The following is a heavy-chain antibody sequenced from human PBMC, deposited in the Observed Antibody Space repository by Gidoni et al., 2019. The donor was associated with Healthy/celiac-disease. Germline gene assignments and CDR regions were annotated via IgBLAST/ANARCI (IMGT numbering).Heavy chain of an antibody. D-gene: IGHD1-7*01. CDR2: MSRDGSST. CDR1: GVNFSRYW. CDR3: VRDDWNYGSY. J-gene: IGHJ4*02. V-gene: IGHV3-74*01. Sequence: EVQLGESGGGLVQPGGSLRLSCAASGVNFSRYWMHWLRQAPGKGLVWVSRMSRDGSSTSYEDSVNGRFTISRDNAGNTLYLQMNSLRAEETAVYYCVRDDWNYGSYWGQGTLVTVSS.